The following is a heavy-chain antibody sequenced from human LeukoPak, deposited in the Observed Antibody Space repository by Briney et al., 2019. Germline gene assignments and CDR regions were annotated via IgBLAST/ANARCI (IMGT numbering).Heavy chain of an antibody. D-gene: IGHD5-12*01. Sequence: SETLSLTCAVSGGSISSGGYSWSWIRQPPGKGLEWIGYIYHSGSTYYNPSLKSRVTISVDRSKNQFSLKLSSVTAPDTAVYYCARALIVATIRGYYYYGMDVWGQGTTVTVSS. J-gene: IGHJ6*02. CDR3: ARALIVATIRGYYYYGMDV. V-gene: IGHV4-30-2*01. CDR2: IYHSGST. CDR1: GGSISSGGYS.